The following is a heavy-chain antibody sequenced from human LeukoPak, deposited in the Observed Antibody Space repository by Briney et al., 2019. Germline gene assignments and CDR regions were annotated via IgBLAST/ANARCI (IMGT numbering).Heavy chain of an antibody. CDR1: GFVFSDYW. D-gene: IGHD1-26*01. V-gene: IGHV3-7*01. CDR2: IKQDGNEK. Sequence: GGSLRLSCEASGFVFSDYWMTWVRQAPGKGLEWVANIKQDGNEKFYVDSVKGRFTISRDNAKNSLYLQMSSLRAEDTAVYFCARDKKLGATKVDYWGQGTLVTVAS. J-gene: IGHJ4*02. CDR3: ARDKKLGATKVDY.